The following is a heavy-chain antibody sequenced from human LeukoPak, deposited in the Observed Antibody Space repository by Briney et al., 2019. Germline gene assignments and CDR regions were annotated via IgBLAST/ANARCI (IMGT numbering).Heavy chain of an antibody. V-gene: IGHV3-7*04. CDR2: IKYDGSEK. D-gene: IGHD6-13*01. CDR1: GFTFSNYW. CDR3: ARDWQWQQLDGDAFDI. J-gene: IGHJ3*02. Sequence: GGSLRLSCAASGFTFSNYWMSWVRQAPGKGLEWVASIKYDGSEKHYVDSVKGRFTISRDDAKNSVFLQMNSLRAEDTAVYYCARDWQWQQLDGDAFDIWGQGTMVTVSS.